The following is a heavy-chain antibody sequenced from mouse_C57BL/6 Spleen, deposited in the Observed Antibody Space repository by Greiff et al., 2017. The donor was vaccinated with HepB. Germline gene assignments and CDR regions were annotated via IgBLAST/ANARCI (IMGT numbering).Heavy chain of an antibody. D-gene: IGHD1-1*01. CDR2: IDTENGDT. CDR1: GFNIKDDY. CDR3: TSVNYDGSPWFAY. J-gene: IGHJ3*01. V-gene: IGHV14-4*01. Sequence: VQLQQSGAELVRPGASVKLSCTASGFNIKDDYMHWVKQRPEQGLEWIGWIDTENGDTEYASKFQGKATITADTSSNTAYLQLSSLTSEDTAVYYGTSVNYDGSPWFAYWGQGTLVTVSA.